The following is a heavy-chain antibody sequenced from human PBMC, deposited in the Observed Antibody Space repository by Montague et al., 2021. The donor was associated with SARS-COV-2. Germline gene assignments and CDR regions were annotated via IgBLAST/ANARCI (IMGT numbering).Heavy chain of an antibody. Sequence: ETLSLTSTVSGDSINNYYWSWIRQSPGKGLEYIGYIYYSGGANYYPSRGTNYNPSFESRVAISLDTSKNQFSLNLSPVTTADTAVYYCARGSGYSGYALAYWGQGTLVTVSS. CDR2: IYYSGGANYYPSRGT. CDR1: GDSINNYY. J-gene: IGHJ4*02. D-gene: IGHD5-12*01. V-gene: IGHV4-59*01. CDR3: ARGSGYSGYALAY.